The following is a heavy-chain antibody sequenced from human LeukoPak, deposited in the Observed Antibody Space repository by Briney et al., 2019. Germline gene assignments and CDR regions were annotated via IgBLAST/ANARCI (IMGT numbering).Heavy chain of an antibody. CDR1: GGSISSGNYY. CDR2: IHTTGST. Sequence: PSQTLSLTCTVSGGSISSGNYYWSWIRQPAGKGLEWIGRIHTTGSTNYNPSLKSRLTMSTDTSKNQFSLKLTSVTAADTAVYYCARVGLDISNNLDYWGQGTLVTVSS. J-gene: IGHJ4*02. V-gene: IGHV4-61*02. CDR3: ARVGLDISNNLDY. D-gene: IGHD1-14*01.